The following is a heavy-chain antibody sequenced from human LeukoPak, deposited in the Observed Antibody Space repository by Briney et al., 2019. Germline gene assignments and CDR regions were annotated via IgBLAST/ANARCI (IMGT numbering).Heavy chain of an antibody. CDR3: ARMRGTTLFDY. CDR1: GGSISDYY. D-gene: IGHD2/OR15-2a*01. V-gene: IGHV4-59*01. CDR2: IYYSGST. Sequence: SETLSLTCTVSGGSISDYYWSWIRQPPGKGLEGIAYIYYSGSTSYNPSLKSRVTISVDTSKNQFSLKLRSVTAADTAVYYCARMRGTTLFDYWGQGTLVTVSS. J-gene: IGHJ4*02.